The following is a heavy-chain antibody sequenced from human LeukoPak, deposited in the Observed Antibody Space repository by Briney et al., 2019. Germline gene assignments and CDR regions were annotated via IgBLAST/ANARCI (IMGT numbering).Heavy chain of an antibody. CDR2: ISSSSSYI. V-gene: IGHV3-21*01. D-gene: IGHD2-15*01. CDR3: ARFVVVAATPRAFDI. CDR1: GFTFSSYA. Sequence: GGSLRLSCAASGFTFSSYAMHWVRQAPGKGLEWVSSISSSSSYIYYADSVKGRFTISRDNAKNSLYLQMNSLRAEDTAVYYCARFVVVAATPRAFDIWGQGTMVTVSS. J-gene: IGHJ3*02.